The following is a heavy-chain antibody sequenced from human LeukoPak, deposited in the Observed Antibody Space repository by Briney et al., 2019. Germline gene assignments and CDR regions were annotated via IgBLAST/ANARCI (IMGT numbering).Heavy chain of an antibody. V-gene: IGHV3-23*01. D-gene: IGHD3-22*01. Sequence: GGSLRLSCAASGFTLSSYAMSWVRQAPGKGLEWVSAISDSGGSTYYADSVKGRFTISRDNSKNTLYLQMNSLRDEDTAVYYCAELVVAVFDYWGQGTLVTVSS. J-gene: IGHJ4*02. CDR1: GFTLSSYA. CDR2: ISDSGGST. CDR3: AELVVAVFDY.